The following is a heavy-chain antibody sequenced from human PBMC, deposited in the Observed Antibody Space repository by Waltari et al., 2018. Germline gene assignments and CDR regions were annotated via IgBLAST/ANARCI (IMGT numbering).Heavy chain of an antibody. Sequence: QVQLQESGPGLVKPSQTLSLTCTVSGGSISSGSYYWSWIRQPAGKGLEWIGRIYTSGSTNYNPSLKSRVTISVDTSKNQFSLKLSSVTAADTAVYYCARLSTIFSYWYFDLWGRGTLVTVSS. V-gene: IGHV4-61*02. J-gene: IGHJ2*01. CDR1: GGSISSGSYY. D-gene: IGHD3-9*01. CDR3: ARLSTIFSYWYFDL. CDR2: IYTSGST.